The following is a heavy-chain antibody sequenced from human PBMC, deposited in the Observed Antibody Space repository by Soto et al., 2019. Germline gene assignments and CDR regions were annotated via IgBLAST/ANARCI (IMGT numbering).Heavy chain of an antibody. D-gene: IGHD2-21*01. CDR2: FYSSGST. Sequence: SETLSLTCTVSSAPVSSSTYTWGWIRQPPGKGLEWIGSFYSSGSTYYNPSLNSRVTVSLDTSKNQFSLTLNSVTAADTAVYYCARGGGSPYHNHEFDFWGQGTLVTVSS. V-gene: IGHV4-39*07. J-gene: IGHJ4*02. CDR3: ARGGGSPYHNHEFDF. CDR1: SAPVSSSTYT.